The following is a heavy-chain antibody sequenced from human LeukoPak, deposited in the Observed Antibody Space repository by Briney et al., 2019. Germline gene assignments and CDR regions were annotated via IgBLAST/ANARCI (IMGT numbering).Heavy chain of an antibody. Sequence: SETLSLTCTVSGDSIRSYYWRWIRQPPGKGLEYIGYIYYSGSTNYNPSLKSRVTISVDTSKNHCSLKLSSVTAADTAVYYCARVDPSGYATLGDYWGQGTLVTVSS. J-gene: IGHJ4*02. D-gene: IGHD5-12*01. V-gene: IGHV4-59*01. CDR3: ARVDPSGYATLGDY. CDR2: IYYSGST. CDR1: GDSIRSYY.